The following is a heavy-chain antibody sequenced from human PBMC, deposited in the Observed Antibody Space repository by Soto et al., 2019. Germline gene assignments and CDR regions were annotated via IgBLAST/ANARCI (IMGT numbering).Heavy chain of an antibody. Sequence: QVQLVQSGVEVKKPGASVKVSCKASGYTFISHGISWVRQAPGQGLEWMGWISGKNGNTNYAQKLQGRVTLTTDTSTSTDYMELRSLRSDDTDVYYCARVSSYIVVVPDYGMDVWGQGTTVTVSS. CDR2: ISGKNGNT. J-gene: IGHJ6*02. D-gene: IGHD2-15*01. CDR3: ARVSSYIVVVPDYGMDV. CDR1: GYTFISHG. V-gene: IGHV1-18*04.